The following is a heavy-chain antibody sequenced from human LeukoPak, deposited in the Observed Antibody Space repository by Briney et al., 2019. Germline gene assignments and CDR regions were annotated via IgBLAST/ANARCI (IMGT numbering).Heavy chain of an antibody. Sequence: ASVKVSCKASGYTFTSYAMHWVRQAPGQRLEWMGWINAGNGNTKYSQKFQGRVTITRDTSASTAYMELSSLRSEDTAAYYCARVLRTGTTFDPWGQGTLVTVSS. D-gene: IGHD1-7*01. CDR1: GYTFTSYA. CDR3: ARVLRTGTTFDP. J-gene: IGHJ5*02. V-gene: IGHV1-3*01. CDR2: INAGNGNT.